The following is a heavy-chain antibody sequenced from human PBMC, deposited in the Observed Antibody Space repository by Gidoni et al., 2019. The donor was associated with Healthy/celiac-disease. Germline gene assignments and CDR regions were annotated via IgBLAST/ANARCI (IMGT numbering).Heavy chain of an antibody. CDR1: GGSISRSSYY. J-gene: IGHJ4*02. CDR2: IYYSGST. D-gene: IGHD6-13*01. V-gene: IGHV4-39*01. CDR3: ARQGLAAAGTPSPPGSDY. Sequence: QLQLQESGPGLVKPSETLSLTCTVSGGSISRSSYYWGWIRQPPGKGLEWIGSIYYSGSTYYNPSLKSRVTISVDTSKNQFSLKLSSVTAADTAVYYCARQGLAAAGTPSPPGSDYWGQGTLVTVSS.